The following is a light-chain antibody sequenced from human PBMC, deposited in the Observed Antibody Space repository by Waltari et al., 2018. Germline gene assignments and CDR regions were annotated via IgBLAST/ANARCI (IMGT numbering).Light chain of an antibody. CDR2: GAS. J-gene: IGKJ1*01. CDR1: QRVSRA. CDR3: QHYVRLPAT. V-gene: IGKV3-20*01. Sequence: DIVLPQSPGSLSSSPGERVTLSCRASQRVSRALAWYQQQPGQAPRLLIFGASNRATGIPDRFSGSGSETDFSLTISRLEPEDFAVYYCQHYVRLPATFGRGTKVEIK.